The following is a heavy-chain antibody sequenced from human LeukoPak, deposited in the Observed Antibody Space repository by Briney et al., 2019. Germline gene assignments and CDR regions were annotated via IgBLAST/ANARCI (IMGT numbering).Heavy chain of an antibody. D-gene: IGHD3-22*01. V-gene: IGHV4-38-2*02. Sequence: SETLSLTCTVSGYSISTLANWGWIRQSPGKGLEWVASIYHGGSTYYNPSLRGRVTISMDTSKNQISLKLTSVTAADTAVYYCARYYDSSGYQFDYWGQGTLVTVSS. CDR3: ARYYDSSGYQFDY. CDR2: IYHGGST. CDR1: GYSISTLAN. J-gene: IGHJ4*02.